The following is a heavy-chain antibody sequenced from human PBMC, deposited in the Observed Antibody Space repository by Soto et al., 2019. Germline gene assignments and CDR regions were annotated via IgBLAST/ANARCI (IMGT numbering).Heavy chain of an antibody. CDR3: ARGLPPRAVTARGDFDY. CDR1: GGSVSSGNYY. Sequence: PSETLSLTCTVSGGSVSSGNYYWSWIRQPPGKGLEWIAYIYYSGSTNYNPSLKSRVTLSVDTSKNQFSLKLTSVTAADTAVYYCARGLPPRAVTARGDFDYWGQGTLFTVSS. J-gene: IGHJ4*02. V-gene: IGHV4-61*01. CDR2: IYYSGST. D-gene: IGHD2-21*02.